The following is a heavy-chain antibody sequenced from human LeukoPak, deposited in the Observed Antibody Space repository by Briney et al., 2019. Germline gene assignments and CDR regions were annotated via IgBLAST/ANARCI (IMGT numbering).Heavy chain of an antibody. CDR3: ARADCSSTSCYELDY. Sequence: GGSLRLSCAGSGFTFSDYYMSWIRQAPGKGLEWVSYISSSDSTIYYTDSVKGRFTTSRDNAKNSLYLQMNSLRADDTAVYYCARADCSSTSCYELDYWGQGTLVTVSS. V-gene: IGHV3-11*04. D-gene: IGHD2-2*01. J-gene: IGHJ4*02. CDR1: GFTFSDYY. CDR2: ISSSDSTI.